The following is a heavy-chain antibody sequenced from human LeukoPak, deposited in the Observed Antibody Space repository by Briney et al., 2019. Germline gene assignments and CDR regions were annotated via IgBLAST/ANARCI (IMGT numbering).Heavy chain of an antibody. V-gene: IGHV1-2*02. CDR3: ARDASPFDY. J-gene: IGHJ4*02. CDR2: LNPNSGGT. Sequence: ASVTVSCKASGYTFIGYYIHWVRQAPGQGLEWVGWLNPNSGGTNYAQKFQGRVTMTRDTSISTAYMELSSLISDDTAVYYCARDASPFDYWGQGTLVTVSS. CDR1: GYTFIGYY.